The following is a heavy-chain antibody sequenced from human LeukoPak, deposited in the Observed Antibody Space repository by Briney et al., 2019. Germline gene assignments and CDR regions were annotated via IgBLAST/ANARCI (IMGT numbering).Heavy chain of an antibody. CDR2: IIPIFGTA. Sequence: SVKVSCKASGGTFSSYAISWVRQAPGQGLEWMGGIIPIFGTANCAQKFQGRVTITADKSTSTAYMELSSLRSEDTAVYYCARDRGFGNWNRQFDYWGQGTLVTVSS. CDR3: ARDRGFGNWNRQFDY. CDR1: GGTFSSYA. V-gene: IGHV1-69*06. J-gene: IGHJ4*02. D-gene: IGHD1-1*01.